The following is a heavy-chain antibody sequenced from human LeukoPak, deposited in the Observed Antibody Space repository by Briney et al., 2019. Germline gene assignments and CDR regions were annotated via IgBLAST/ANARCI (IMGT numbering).Heavy chain of an antibody. V-gene: IGHV3-23*01. Sequence: GSLRLSRAASGFTFSSYAMSWVRQAPGKGLEWVSAISGSGGSTYYADSVKGRFTISRDNSKNTLHLQMNSLRAEDTAVYYCANAKAYYYGSETDYWGQGTLVTVSS. CDR1: GFTFSSYA. CDR2: ISGSGGST. J-gene: IGHJ4*02. D-gene: IGHD3-10*01. CDR3: ANAKAYYYGSETDY.